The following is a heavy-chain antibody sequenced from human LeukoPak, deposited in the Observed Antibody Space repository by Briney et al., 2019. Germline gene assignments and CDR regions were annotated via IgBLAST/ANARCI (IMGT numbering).Heavy chain of an antibody. CDR1: GYTFRSYD. J-gene: IGHJ6*03. CDR2: MNPNSGNT. Sequence: ASVKVSCKASGYTFRSYDINWVRQATGQGLEWMGWMNPNSGNTGYAQKFQGRVTMTRNTSISTAYMELSSLRSEDTAVYYCARATTYSSSWYYYYYYMDVWGKGTTVTISS. V-gene: IGHV1-8*02. D-gene: IGHD6-13*01. CDR3: ARATTYSSSWYYYYYYMDV.